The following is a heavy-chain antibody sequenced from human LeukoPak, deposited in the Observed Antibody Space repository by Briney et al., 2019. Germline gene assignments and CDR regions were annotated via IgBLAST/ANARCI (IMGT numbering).Heavy chain of an antibody. J-gene: IGHJ4*02. D-gene: IGHD3-22*01. CDR3: ARALRSYYYDSSGYYPDY. Sequence: GGSLRLSCAASGFTFSDYYMSWIRQAPGKGLEWVSYISSSGSTIYYADSVKGRFTISRDNAKNSLYLQMNSLRAEDTAVYYCARALRSYYYDSSGYYPDYWGQGTPVTVSS. CDR1: GFTFSDYY. CDR2: ISSSGSTI. V-gene: IGHV3-11*01.